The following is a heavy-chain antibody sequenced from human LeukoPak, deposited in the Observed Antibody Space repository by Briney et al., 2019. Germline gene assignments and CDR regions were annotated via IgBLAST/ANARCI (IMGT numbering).Heavy chain of an antibody. CDR2: IYSSGST. J-gene: IGHJ4*02. D-gene: IGHD6-19*01. CDR3: ARTTVAGGWDS. V-gene: IGHV4-4*07. Sequence: SETLSLPCTVSGRSIPRYYWSWMRQPAGKGLEWIGRIYSSGSTNYNPSLKSRVTMSVDTSKNHFSLKLTSVTAADTAVYYCARTTVAGGWDSWGQGSLVTVSS. CDR1: GRSIPRYY.